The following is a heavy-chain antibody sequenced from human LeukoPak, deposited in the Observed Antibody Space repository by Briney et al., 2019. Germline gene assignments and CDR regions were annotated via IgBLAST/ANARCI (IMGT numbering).Heavy chain of an antibody. CDR3: ARDIPRGDSSSSSDY. Sequence: ASVKVSCKASGYTFTSYYMHWVRQAPGQGLEWMGRINPNSGGTNYAQKFQGRVTMTRDTSISTAYMELSRLRSDDTAVYYCARDIPRGDSSSSSDYWGQGTLVTVSS. CDR2: INPNSGGT. J-gene: IGHJ4*02. CDR1: GYTFTSYY. D-gene: IGHD6-6*01. V-gene: IGHV1-2*06.